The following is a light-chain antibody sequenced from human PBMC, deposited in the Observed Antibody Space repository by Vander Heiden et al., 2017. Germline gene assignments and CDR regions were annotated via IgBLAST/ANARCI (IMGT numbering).Light chain of an antibody. Sequence: DIQLTQPPPFLSASVGDRVTITCRASQAISSYLAWYQQKPGKAPKLLIYAASTLQTGGPSRFSGSGSGTDFTLTISSLQPEDFATYYCQQVHSYPPYFGPGTKVDIK. J-gene: IGKJ3*01. CDR1: QAISSY. V-gene: IGKV1-9*01. CDR3: QQVHSYPPY. CDR2: AAS.